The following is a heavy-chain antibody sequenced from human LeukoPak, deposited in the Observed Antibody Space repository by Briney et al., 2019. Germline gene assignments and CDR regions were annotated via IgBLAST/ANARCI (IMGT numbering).Heavy chain of an antibody. CDR2: ISSNGGST. J-gene: IGHJ1*01. CDR1: GFTFSSYA. CDR3: ARADGNWKKYLQF. D-gene: IGHD1-20*01. V-gene: IGHV3-64D*06. Sequence: GGSLRLSCSASGFTFSSYAMHWVRQAPGKGLEYVSAISSNGGSTYYADSVKGRFTISRDNSKNTLYLQMSSLRAEDTAVYYCARADGNWKKYLQFWGQGTLVTVSS.